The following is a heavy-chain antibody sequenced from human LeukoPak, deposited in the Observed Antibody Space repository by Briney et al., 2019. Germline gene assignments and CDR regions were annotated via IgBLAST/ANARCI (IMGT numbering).Heavy chain of an antibody. CDR2: INHSGST. J-gene: IGHJ4*02. CDR1: GGSINTPNYY. Sequence: SETLSLTCTVSGGSINTPNYYWGWIRQTPGKGLEWIGEINHSGSTNYNPSLKSRVTISVDTSKNQFSLKLSSVTAADTAVYYCARVTSITMVRGVITKEYYFDYWGQGTLVTVSS. V-gene: IGHV4-39*07. CDR3: ARVTSITMVRGVITKEYYFDY. D-gene: IGHD3-10*01.